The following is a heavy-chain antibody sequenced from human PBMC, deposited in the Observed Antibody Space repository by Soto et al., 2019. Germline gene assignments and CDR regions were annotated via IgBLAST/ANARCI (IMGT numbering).Heavy chain of an antibody. J-gene: IGHJ4*02. CDR2: IKQDGSEK. CDR3: ARDRGWGFGELFRTPYFDY. D-gene: IGHD3-10*01. V-gene: IGHV3-7*01. Sequence: VQLVESGGGLVQPGGSLRLSCAASGFTFSSYWMSWVRQAPGKGLEWVANIKQDGSEKYYVDSVKGRVTISRDNAMNSLYLQMDSWRDEDTAVYYCARDRGWGFGELFRTPYFDYWGQGTLVTVSS. CDR1: GFTFSSYW.